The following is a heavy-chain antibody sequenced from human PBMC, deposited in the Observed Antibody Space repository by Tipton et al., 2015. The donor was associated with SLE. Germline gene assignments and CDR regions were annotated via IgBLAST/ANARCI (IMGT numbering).Heavy chain of an antibody. Sequence: TLSLTCAVSGGSISSGGYSWSWIRQPPGKGLEWIGYIYHSGSTYYNPSLKSRVTISVDTSKNQFSLKLSSVTAADTAVYYCARLDYGDYTGYFDYWGQGTLVTVSS. D-gene: IGHD4-17*01. V-gene: IGHV4-30-2*01. CDR1: GGSISSGGYS. J-gene: IGHJ4*02. CDR3: ARLDYGDYTGYFDY. CDR2: IYHSGST.